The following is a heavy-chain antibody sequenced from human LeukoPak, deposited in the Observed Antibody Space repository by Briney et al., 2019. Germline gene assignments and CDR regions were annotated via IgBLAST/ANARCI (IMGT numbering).Heavy chain of an antibody. CDR2: IIPIFGTA. J-gene: IGHJ6*03. CDR3: ARQRTPTYYYYMDV. V-gene: IGHV1-69*13. Sequence: SVKVSCQASGGTFSSYAISWVRQAPGRGLEWMGGIIPIFGTANYAQKFQGRVTITADESTSTAYMELSSLRSEDTAVYYCARQRTPTYYYYMDVWGKGTTVTVSS. CDR1: GGTFSSYA.